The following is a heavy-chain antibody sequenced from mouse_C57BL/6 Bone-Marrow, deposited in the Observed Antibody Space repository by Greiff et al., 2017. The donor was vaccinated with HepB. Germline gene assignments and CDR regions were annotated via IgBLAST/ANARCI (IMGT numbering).Heavy chain of an antibody. V-gene: IGHV5-16*01. CDR2: INYDGSST. CDR1: GFTFSDYY. CDR3: AREGGYYSNLYAMDY. Sequence: EVNLVESEGGLVQPGSSMKLSCTASGFTFSDYYMAWVRQVPEKGLEWVANINYDGSSTYYLDSLKSRFIISRDNAKNILYLQMSSLKSEDTATYYCAREGGYYSNLYAMDYWGQGTSVTVSS. D-gene: IGHD2-5*01. J-gene: IGHJ4*01.